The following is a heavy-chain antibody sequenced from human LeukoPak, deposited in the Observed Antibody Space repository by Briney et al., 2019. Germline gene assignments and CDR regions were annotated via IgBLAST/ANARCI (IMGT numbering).Heavy chain of an antibody. CDR3: ARVRYSYGYDW. J-gene: IGHJ4*02. Sequence: QTGGSLRLSCAASGFTFGNYWMHWVRQAPGKGLVWVSRINSDGRSISYADSVKGRFTISRDNAKNTLYLQMNSLRAEDTAVYYCARVRYSYGYDWWGQGTLVTVSS. CDR1: GFTFGNYW. D-gene: IGHD5-18*01. CDR2: INSDGRSI. V-gene: IGHV3-74*01.